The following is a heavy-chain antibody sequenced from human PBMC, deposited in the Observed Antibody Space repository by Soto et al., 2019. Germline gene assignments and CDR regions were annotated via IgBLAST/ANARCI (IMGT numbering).Heavy chain of an antibody. V-gene: IGHV4-30-2*01. CDR1: GGSISSGGYS. CDR3: ARARRYCSGGSCSMYGMDV. CDR2: IYHSGST. J-gene: IGHJ6*02. D-gene: IGHD2-15*01. Sequence: SETLSLTCAVSGGSISSGGYSWSWIRQPPGKGLEWIGYIYHSGSTYYNPSLKSRVTISVDRSKNQFSLKLSSVTAADTAVYYCARARRYCSGGSCSMYGMDVWGQGTTVTVS.